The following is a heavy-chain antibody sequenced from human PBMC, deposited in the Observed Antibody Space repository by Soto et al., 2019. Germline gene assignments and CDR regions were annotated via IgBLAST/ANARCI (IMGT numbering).Heavy chain of an antibody. V-gene: IGHV4-34*01. CDR2: INHSGST. J-gene: IGHJ4*02. CDR3: ARPYYGSGSYSYYFDY. Sequence: SETLSLTCAVYGGSFSGYYWSWIRQPPGKGLEWIGEINHSGSTNYSPSLKSRVTITKDTSKNQYSLKLSSVTAADTSVFYCARPYYGSGSYSYYFDYWGQGTLVTVSS. CDR1: GGSFSGYY. D-gene: IGHD3-10*01.